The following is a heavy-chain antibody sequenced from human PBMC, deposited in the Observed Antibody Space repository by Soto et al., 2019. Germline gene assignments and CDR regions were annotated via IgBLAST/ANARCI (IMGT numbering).Heavy chain of an antibody. D-gene: IGHD5-18*01. CDR3: AKWGGYSHGGGMDV. Sequence: QVQLVESGGGVVQPGRSLRLSCAASGFTFSSYGMHWVRQAPGKGLEWVAVISYDGSNKYYADSVKGRFTISRDNSKNTLYLQMNSLRAEDTAVYYCAKWGGYSHGGGMDVWGQGTTVTVSS. J-gene: IGHJ6*02. CDR1: GFTFSSYG. CDR2: ISYDGSNK. V-gene: IGHV3-30*18.